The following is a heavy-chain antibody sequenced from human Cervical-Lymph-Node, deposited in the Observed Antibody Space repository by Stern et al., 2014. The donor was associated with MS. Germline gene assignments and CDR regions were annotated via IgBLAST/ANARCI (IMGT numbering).Heavy chain of an antibody. V-gene: IGHV1-69*01. D-gene: IGHD1-26*01. CDR2: ITPIFGTP. Sequence: QVQLVEPAAEVKKPGSSVTVSCKASGGTFRSYAISWVRPAPGQGLEWLGGITPIFGTPNHAQQFQGRVTLPPAESPSTAYMELSSLRSEDTAVYYCARGELKEGLVRGMDVWGQGTTVTVSS. J-gene: IGHJ6*02. CDR3: ARGELKEGLVRGMDV. CDR1: GGTFRSYA.